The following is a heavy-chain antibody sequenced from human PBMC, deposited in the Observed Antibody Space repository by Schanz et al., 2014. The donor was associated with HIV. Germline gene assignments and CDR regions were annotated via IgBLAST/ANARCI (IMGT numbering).Heavy chain of an antibody. Sequence: DVQLLESGGGLVQPGGSLRLSCAASGFTFSSFAMNWVRQAPGKGLEWVSSISSTSSDIFYADSMKSRFTIYRDNAKNSLYLQIGSLRAEDTAVYYCARDSEYYDVLTGYHYYYGMDVWGQGTTVIVSS. CDR2: ISSTSSDI. CDR3: ARDSEYYDVLTGYHYYYGMDV. J-gene: IGHJ6*02. V-gene: IGHV3-21*01. D-gene: IGHD3-9*01. CDR1: GFTFSSFA.